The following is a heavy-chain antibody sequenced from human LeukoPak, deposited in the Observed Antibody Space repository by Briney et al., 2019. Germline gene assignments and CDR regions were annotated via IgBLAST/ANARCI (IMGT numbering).Heavy chain of an antibody. D-gene: IGHD3-16*02. Sequence: ASVKVSCKASGYTFTSYYMHWVRQAPGQGLEWMGIINPSGGSTSYAQKFQGRVTITRDMSTSTAYMELSSLRSDDTAVYYCAAEDDYIWKSYRSLDIWGQGTMVTVSS. V-gene: IGHV1-46*01. CDR3: AAEDDYIWKSYRSLDI. J-gene: IGHJ3*02. CDR2: INPSGGST. CDR1: GYTFTSYY.